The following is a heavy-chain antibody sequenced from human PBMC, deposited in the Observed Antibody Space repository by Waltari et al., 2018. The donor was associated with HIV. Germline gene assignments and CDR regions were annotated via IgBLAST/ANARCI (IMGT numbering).Heavy chain of an antibody. V-gene: IGHV3-23*01. Sequence: EVQLLESGGGLVQPGGSLRLSCAASGFTFCRYALSWVRQAPGKWLEWVSFISGSGGSTYYADFVKGRFTISRDNSKNTLYLQMNSLRAEDTAVYYCAKEGIAGRPSVPDYWGQGTLVTVSS. CDR3: AKEGIAGRPSVPDY. CDR2: ISGSGGST. D-gene: IGHD6-6*01. J-gene: IGHJ4*02. CDR1: GFTFCRYA.